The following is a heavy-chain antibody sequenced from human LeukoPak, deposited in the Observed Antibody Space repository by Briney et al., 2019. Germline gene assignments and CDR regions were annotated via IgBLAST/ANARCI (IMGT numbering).Heavy chain of an antibody. CDR2: INPGGGDT. Sequence: VSVKVSCKASGYTFNTYYIHWVRQAPGQGLEWMGLINPGGGDTSYAQNLQGRVTMTRDTSTSTVYLELSNLRSEDTAVYYCARGPRGQRFDYWGQGTLVTVSS. D-gene: IGHD1-1*01. CDR3: ARGPRGQRFDY. V-gene: IGHV1-46*02. CDR1: GYTFNTYY. J-gene: IGHJ4*02.